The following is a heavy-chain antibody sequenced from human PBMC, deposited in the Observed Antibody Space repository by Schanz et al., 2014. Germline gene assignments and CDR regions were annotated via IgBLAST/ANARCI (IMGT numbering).Heavy chain of an antibody. Sequence: VHLEESGGGVVQPGRSLRLSCAASGFTFHTYDMHWVRQAPGKGLEWVAQISHDGHRDFYADSVKGRFTVSRDNNWKTLSLQMNSLRSDDTAVYYCARDHQWLAMSYMDVWGKGTTVTVSS. D-gene: IGHD6-19*01. CDR3: ARDHQWLAMSYMDV. CDR1: GFTFHTYD. CDR2: ISHDGHRD. J-gene: IGHJ6*03. V-gene: IGHV3-30-3*01.